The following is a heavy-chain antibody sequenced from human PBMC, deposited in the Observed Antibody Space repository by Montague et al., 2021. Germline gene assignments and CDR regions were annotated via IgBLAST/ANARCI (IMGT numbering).Heavy chain of an antibody. J-gene: IGHJ4*02. Sequence: SLRLFCAASGFTFSRFAMSWVRQAPGKGLEWVSTITATGGRTFHADSVRGRFTISRDNSKNMLYLEMNSLRAEDTATYYCDASDFWGQGVLVTVSS. CDR2: ITATGGRT. V-gene: IGHV3-23*01. CDR1: GFTFSRFA. CDR3: DASDF.